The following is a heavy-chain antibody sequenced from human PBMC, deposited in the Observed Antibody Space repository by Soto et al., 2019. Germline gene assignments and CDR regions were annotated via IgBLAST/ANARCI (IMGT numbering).Heavy chain of an antibody. J-gene: IGHJ6*03. CDR3: ARDRGVAPPVAGNTHYYYYMDV. CDR2: ISAYNGNT. V-gene: IGHV1-18*01. CDR1: GYSFTNYG. Sequence: QDQLVQSGVEVKKPGASVKVSCKASGYSFTNYGITWVRQAPGQGFEWMGWISAYNGNTNYAQKFQGRVTMTTDASTSTAYLELRSLSSDDTAVYYCARDRGVAPPVAGNTHYYYYMDVWGKGTTVTVS. D-gene: IGHD6-19*01.